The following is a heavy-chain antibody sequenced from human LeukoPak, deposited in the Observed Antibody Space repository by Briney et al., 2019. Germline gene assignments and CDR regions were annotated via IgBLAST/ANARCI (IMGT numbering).Heavy chain of an antibody. CDR2: IYYTGTT. J-gene: IGHJ4*02. CDR1: GGSITSSTYH. D-gene: IGHD7-27*01. CDR3: ASNTGTVFDY. Sequence: SETLSLTCTVSGGSITSSTYHWGWIRQPPGKGLEWIGSIYYTGTTYYNPSLRSRVTISLEMSKHQFSLNLTSVTAADTAVYYCASNTGTVFDYWGQGALVTVSS. V-gene: IGHV4-39*07.